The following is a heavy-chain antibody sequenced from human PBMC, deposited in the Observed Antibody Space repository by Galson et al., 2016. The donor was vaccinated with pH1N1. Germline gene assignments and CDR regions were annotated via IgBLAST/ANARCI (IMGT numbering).Heavy chain of an antibody. CDR3: ARQNDYGDYRGDAFDI. Sequence: QSGAEVTKPGESLKISCKGSGYKFASSWIVWVRQMPGKGLEWMGIIWLGGSLIRYKPSFQGQVTISADKSINIVYPEWSSLKASDTATYYCARQNDYGDYRGDAFDIWGQGTLVTVSS. CDR2: IWLGGSLI. V-gene: IGHV5-51*01. D-gene: IGHD4-17*01. J-gene: IGHJ3*02. CDR1: GYKFASSW.